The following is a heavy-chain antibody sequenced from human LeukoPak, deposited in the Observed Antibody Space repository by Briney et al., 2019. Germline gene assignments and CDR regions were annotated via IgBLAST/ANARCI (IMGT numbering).Heavy chain of an antibody. V-gene: IGHV1-2*02. Sequence: EASVKVSCKASGYTFTSYYIHWVRQAPGQGLEWMGWINPDSGGTNYAQQFQGRVTMTRDTSISTVYMDLSRLRSDDTAMYYCVREARAGNWFDPWGQGTLVIVPS. CDR2: INPDSGGT. CDR1: GYTFTSYY. J-gene: IGHJ5*02. CDR3: VREARAGNWFDP.